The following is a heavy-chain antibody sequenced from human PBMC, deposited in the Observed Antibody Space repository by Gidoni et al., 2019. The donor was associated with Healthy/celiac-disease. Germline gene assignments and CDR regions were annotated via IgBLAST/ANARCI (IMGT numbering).Heavy chain of an antibody. CDR1: GFTLSSYR. D-gene: IGHD3-22*01. CDR2: ISSSSSTI. Sequence: EVQLVESGGGLVQPGGSLRLSCAASGFTLSSYRMNWVRQAPRSGLEWVSYISSSSSTIYYADSVKGRFTISRDNAKNSLYLQMNSLRAEDTAVYYCAREVDPRYYYDSSGYFEGGYYYYGMDVWGQGTTVTVSS. CDR3: AREVDPRYYYDSSGYFEGGYYYYGMDV. J-gene: IGHJ6*02. V-gene: IGHV3-48*01.